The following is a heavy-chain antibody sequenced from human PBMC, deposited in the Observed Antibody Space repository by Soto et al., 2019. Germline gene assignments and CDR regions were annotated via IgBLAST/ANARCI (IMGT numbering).Heavy chain of an antibody. Sequence: QVQLVQSGAEVKKPGSSVKVSCKDSGGTFSTYSMFGVRQAPGQGLECMGRIIHMRGVRNYAQRFQDRVTIIADKSTATVHMELSSLRSADTSLYYWTIGSWSGEVFDIWGQGDNGHRLL. CDR1: GGTFSTYS. D-gene: IGHD2-21*01. CDR3: TIGSWSGEVFDI. CDR2: IIHMRGVR. V-gene: IGHV1-69*02. J-gene: IGHJ3*02.